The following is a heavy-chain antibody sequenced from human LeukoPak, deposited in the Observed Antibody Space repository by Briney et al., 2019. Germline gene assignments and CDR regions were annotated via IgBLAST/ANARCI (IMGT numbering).Heavy chain of an antibody. CDR1: GFTFSDYY. CDR2: IKQDGSEK. CDR3: ARDVWGPDY. V-gene: IGHV3-7*01. Sequence: QPGGSLRLSCAASGFTFSDYYMSWIRQAPGKGLEWVANIKQDGSEKYYVDSVKGRFTISRDNAKNSLYLQMDSLRVEDTAIYYCARDVWGPDYWGQGTLVTVSS. D-gene: IGHD3-16*01. J-gene: IGHJ4*02.